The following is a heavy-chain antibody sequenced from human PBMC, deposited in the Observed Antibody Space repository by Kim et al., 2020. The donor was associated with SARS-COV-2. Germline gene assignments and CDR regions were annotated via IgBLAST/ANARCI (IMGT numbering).Heavy chain of an antibody. J-gene: IGHJ4*02. D-gene: IGHD5-12*01. Sequence: GGSLRLSCAASGFTFSSYALNWVRQVPGKGLEWVSAITASGGSTYYADSVKGRFTISRDNSKNTLYLQMNGLRAEDTAIYYCAKRRGYSGYVGPLDQWGQGALLTVSS. V-gene: IGHV3-23*01. CDR3: AKRRGYSGYVGPLDQ. CDR1: GFTFSSYA. CDR2: ITASGGST.